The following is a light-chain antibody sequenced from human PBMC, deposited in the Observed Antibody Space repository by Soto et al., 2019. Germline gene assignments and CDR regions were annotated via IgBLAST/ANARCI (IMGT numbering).Light chain of an antibody. V-gene: IGLV2-14*03. J-gene: IGLJ1*01. Sequence: QSAPTQPPSASGSPGQSVTIPCTGTSSDVGDYNYVSWYQQHPGKAPKLMIYDVSNRPSGVSNRFSGSKSGNTASLTISGLRAEDEADYYCNSYTSNNTYVFGTGTKLTVL. CDR3: NSYTSNNTYV. CDR2: DVS. CDR1: SSDVGDYNY.